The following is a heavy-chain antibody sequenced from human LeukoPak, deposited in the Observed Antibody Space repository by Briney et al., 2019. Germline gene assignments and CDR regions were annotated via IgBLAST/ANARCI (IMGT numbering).Heavy chain of an antibody. CDR2: IKSRNRGETV. V-gene: IGHV3-15*01. Sequence: GRCLRLACAPSASTFSDGWTKSVRLAAGEWLEWVGRIKSRNRGETVDYAAPVKGRFTISRDDSKTTVYLQKNSLKTEDTAIYYCTTDGSTTLSNTFDYWGQGTMVTVSS. CDR1: ASTFSDGW. D-gene: IGHD1-26*01. J-gene: IGHJ4*02. CDR3: TTDGSTTLSNTFDY.